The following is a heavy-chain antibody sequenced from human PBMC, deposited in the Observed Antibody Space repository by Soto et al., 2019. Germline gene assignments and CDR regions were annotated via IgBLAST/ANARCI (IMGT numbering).Heavy chain of an antibody. CDR3: ARPEGIAAAYYYYGMDV. CDR2: MNPNSGNT. Sequence: ASVKVSCKASGYTFTSYDINWVRQATGQGLEWMGWMNPNSGNTGYAQKFQGRVTMTRNTSISTAYMELSSLRSEDTAVYYCARPEGIAAAYYYYGMDVWGQGTTVTVSS. J-gene: IGHJ6*02. D-gene: IGHD6-13*01. CDR1: GYTFTSYD. V-gene: IGHV1-8*01.